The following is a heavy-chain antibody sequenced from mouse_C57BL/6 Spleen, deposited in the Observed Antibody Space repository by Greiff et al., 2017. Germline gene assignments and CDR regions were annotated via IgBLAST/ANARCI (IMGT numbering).Heavy chain of an antibody. CDR2: IYPGSGNT. V-gene: IGHV1-76*01. J-gene: IGHJ1*03. CDR3: ARGSSYPSGYFDV. CDR1: GYTFTDYY. Sequence: QVQLQQSGAELVRPGASVKLSCKASGYTFTDYYINWVKQRPGQGLEWIARIYPGSGNTYYNEKFKGKATLTAEKSSSTAYMQLSSLTSEDSAVYFCARGSSYPSGYFDVWGTGTTVTVSS. D-gene: IGHD1-1*01.